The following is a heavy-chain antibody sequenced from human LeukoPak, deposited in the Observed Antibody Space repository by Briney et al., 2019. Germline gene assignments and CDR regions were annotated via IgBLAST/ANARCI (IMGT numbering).Heavy chain of an antibody. V-gene: IGHV1-2*02. J-gene: IGHJ1*01. CDR2: INPISGGT. Sequence: ASVTLTCKVSGYTFTGYYIHCVRQAPGQGLEWMGWINPISGGTDYAQKFQGRVTMTRDTSISTAYMELSGLTSDDTAVYYCASEHVAAVGSIDLWGQRTLVTVSS. CDR3: ASEHVAAVGSIDL. D-gene: IGHD6-25*01. CDR1: GYTFTGYY.